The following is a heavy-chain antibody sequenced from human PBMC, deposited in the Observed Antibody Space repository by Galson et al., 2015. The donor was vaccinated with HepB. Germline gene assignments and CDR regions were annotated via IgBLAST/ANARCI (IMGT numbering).Heavy chain of an antibody. V-gene: IGHV3-73*01. D-gene: IGHD6-13*01. J-gene: IGHJ3*02. CDR2: VRGKPDNYAT. CDR3: TRHEVGSSSWTSAFDI. CDR1: GFTFSGSA. Sequence: SLRLSCAASGFTFSGSAIHWVRQASGKGLEWVGRVRGKPDNYATAIAASVKGRFTISREDSENTAYLQMNSLKTEDTALYYCTRHEVGSSSWTSAFDIWGQGTMVTVSS.